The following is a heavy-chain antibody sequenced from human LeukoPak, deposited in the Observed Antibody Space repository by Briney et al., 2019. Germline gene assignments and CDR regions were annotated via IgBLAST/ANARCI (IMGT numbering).Heavy chain of an antibody. V-gene: IGHV4-34*01. CDR1: GRSFSGYY. D-gene: IGHD3-3*01. CDR2: INASGST. CDR3: ASLPYTSNYDFWSGYLDY. J-gene: IGHJ4*02. Sequence: SETLSLTCAVYGRSFSGYYWSWIRQPPGKGLEGIGEINASGSTNYNPSLKSRVTISVDTSKNQFSLRLRSVTAADTAVYYCASLPYTSNYDFWSGYLDYWGQGTLVTVSS.